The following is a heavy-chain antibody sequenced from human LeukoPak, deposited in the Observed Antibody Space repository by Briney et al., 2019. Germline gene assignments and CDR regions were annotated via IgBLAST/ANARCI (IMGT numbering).Heavy chain of an antibody. V-gene: IGHV3-30*02. CDR3: AKDFYDYVWGSYRYTRYFDY. CDR1: GFTFSSHG. CDR2: IRYDGSNK. Sequence: GGSLRLSCAASGFTFSSHGMHWVRQAPGKGLEWVAFIRYDGSNKYYADSVKGRFTISRDNSKKTLYLQMNSLRAEDTAVYYCAKDFYDYVWGSYRYTRYFDYWGQGTLVTVSS. J-gene: IGHJ4*02. D-gene: IGHD3-16*02.